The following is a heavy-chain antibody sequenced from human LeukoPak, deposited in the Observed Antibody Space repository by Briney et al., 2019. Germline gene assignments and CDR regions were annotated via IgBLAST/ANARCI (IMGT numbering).Heavy chain of an antibody. V-gene: IGHV4-38-2*02. CDR2: IYHSGST. CDR1: GYSLSSGYY. CDR3: ARITIFGVVGY. D-gene: IGHD3-3*01. J-gene: IGHJ4*02. Sequence: SETLSLTCTVSGYSLSSGYYWGWIRQPPGKGLEWIGSIYHSGSTYYNPSLKSRVTISVDTSKNQFSLKLSSVTAVDTAVYYCARITIFGVVGYWGQGTLVTVSS.